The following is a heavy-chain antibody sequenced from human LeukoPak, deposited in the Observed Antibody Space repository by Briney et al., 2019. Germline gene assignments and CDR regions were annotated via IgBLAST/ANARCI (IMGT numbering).Heavy chain of an antibody. CDR3: ARGIVVVVGASDHFDY. J-gene: IGHJ4*02. CDR2: ISPDGSDK. Sequence: GGSLRLSCVASGFTFSTYWMNWVRQAPGKGLERVGTISPDGSDKYYVDSVKGRFTISRDNAKTSLYLQINSLRADDTALYFCARGIVVVVGASDHFDYWGQGNPDHRLL. V-gene: IGHV3-7*01. D-gene: IGHD2-15*01. CDR1: GFTFSTYW.